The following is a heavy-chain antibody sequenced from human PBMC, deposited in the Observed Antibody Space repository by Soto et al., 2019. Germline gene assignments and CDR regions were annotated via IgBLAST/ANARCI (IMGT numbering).Heavy chain of an antibody. J-gene: IGHJ6*02. CDR1: GYIFTNYA. Sequence: ASVKVSCKACGYIFTNYAMHWARQAPGQRLEWMGWVNVGNGNTKYSQNFQARVTITRDTSASTAYMDLSSLRSEDTAVYYCARGAGYCGGDCWNDYYYAMDVWGQGTTVTVSS. D-gene: IGHD2-21*02. CDR3: ARGAGYCGGDCWNDYYYAMDV. CDR2: VNVGNGNT. V-gene: IGHV1-3*01.